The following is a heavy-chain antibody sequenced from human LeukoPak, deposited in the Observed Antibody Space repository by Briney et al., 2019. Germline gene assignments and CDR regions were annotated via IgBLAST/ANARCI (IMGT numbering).Heavy chain of an antibody. CDR1: GFTFSSYV. CDR3: ARGRIGPDY. J-gene: IGHJ4*02. V-gene: IGHV3-30*03. D-gene: IGHD3/OR15-3a*01. CDR2: ISYDGSNK. Sequence: SGGSLRLSCAASGFTFSSYVMHWVRQAPGKGLEWVAVISYDGSNKFYEDSVKGRFTISRGNSENTLYLQMNSLGADDTAVYYCARGRIGPDYWGQGTLVTVSS.